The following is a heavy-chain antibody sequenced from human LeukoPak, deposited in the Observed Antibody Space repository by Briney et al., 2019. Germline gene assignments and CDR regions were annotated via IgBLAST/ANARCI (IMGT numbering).Heavy chain of an antibody. Sequence: PGGSLRLSXAASGFTFSSYAMSWVRQAPGKGLEWVSAISGSGGSTYYADSVKGRFTISRDNSKNTLYLQMNSLRAEDTAVYYCAKGRSMIVVVMAFDIWGQGTMVTVSS. CDR1: GFTFSSYA. CDR3: AKGRSMIVVVMAFDI. J-gene: IGHJ3*02. D-gene: IGHD3-22*01. CDR2: ISGSGGST. V-gene: IGHV3-23*01.